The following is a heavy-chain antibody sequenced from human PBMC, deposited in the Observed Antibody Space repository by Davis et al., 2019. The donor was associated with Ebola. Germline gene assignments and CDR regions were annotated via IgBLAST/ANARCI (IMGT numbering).Heavy chain of an antibody. V-gene: IGHV1-8*01. CDR3: ARGAGYSLFDY. Sequence: QKFQGRVTMTRNTSISTAYMELSSLRSEDTAVYYCARGAGYSLFDYWGQGTLVTVSS. J-gene: IGHJ4*02. D-gene: IGHD6-13*01.